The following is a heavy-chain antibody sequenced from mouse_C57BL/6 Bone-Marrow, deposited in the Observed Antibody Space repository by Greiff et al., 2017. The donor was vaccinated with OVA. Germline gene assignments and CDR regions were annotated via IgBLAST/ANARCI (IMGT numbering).Heavy chain of an antibody. CDR2: IYPGSGST. CDR1: GYTFTSYW. D-gene: IGHD3-2*02. V-gene: IGHV1-55*01. J-gene: IGHJ3*01. Sequence: QVQLKQPGAELVKPGASVKMSCKASGYTFTSYWITWVKQRPGQGLEWIGDIYPGSGSTNYNEKFKSKATLTVDTSSSTAYMQLSSLTSEDSAVYDCARDSSGYVRCAYWGQGTLGTVSA. CDR3: ARDSSGYVRCAY.